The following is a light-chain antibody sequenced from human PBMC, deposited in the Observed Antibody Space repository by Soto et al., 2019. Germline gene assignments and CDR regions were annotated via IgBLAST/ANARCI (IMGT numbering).Light chain of an antibody. CDR3: QHYNSYSEA. V-gene: IGKV1-9*01. CDR2: AAS. J-gene: IGKJ1*01. Sequence: DIQFTQSPSFLFASVGDRVTIPCRASQGISSYLAWYQQKPGKAPELLIYAASTLQSGVPSRFSGSGSGTEFTLTISSLQPDDFATYYCQHYNSYSEAFGQGTKVDIK. CDR1: QGISSY.